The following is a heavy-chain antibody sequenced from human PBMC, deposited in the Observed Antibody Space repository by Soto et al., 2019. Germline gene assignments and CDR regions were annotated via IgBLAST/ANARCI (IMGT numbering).Heavy chain of an antibody. V-gene: IGHV1-69*12. J-gene: IGHJ6*02. Sequence: QVQLVQSGAEVKKPGSSVKVSCKASGGTFSSYAISWVRQAPGQGLEWMGGIIPIFGTAYYAQKFQGRVTYTAVDSTCSAYIELSSLRSEDTAVYYCAREDMGRCSPYGMAVWGQGTTVTVSS. D-gene: IGHD2-15*01. CDR1: GGTFSSYA. CDR2: IIPIFGTA. CDR3: AREDMGRCSPYGMAV.